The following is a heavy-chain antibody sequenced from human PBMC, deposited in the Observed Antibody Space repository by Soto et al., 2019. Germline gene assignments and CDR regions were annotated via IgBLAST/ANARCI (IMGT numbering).Heavy chain of an antibody. V-gene: IGHV3-48*02. CDR1: GFTFSDYA. CDR2: ISSPSATT. Sequence: LRLSCAADGFTFSDYAVNWVRQAPGRGLEWISFISSPSATTHYADSVRGRFTISRDNANNSLYLEMNSLRDEDTAVYFCARDTSRYTYGSFYFDHWGQGALVTVSS. CDR3: ARDTSRYTYGSFYFDH. D-gene: IGHD5-18*01. J-gene: IGHJ4*02.